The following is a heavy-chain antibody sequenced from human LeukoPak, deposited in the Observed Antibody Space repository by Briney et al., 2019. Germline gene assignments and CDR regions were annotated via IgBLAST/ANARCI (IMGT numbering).Heavy chain of an antibody. CDR2: IWYDGSNK. D-gene: IGHD4-11*01. CDR1: GFTFSSYG. J-gene: IGHJ6*02. CDR3: AGDNDYSNYYYGMDV. Sequence: GRSLRLSCAASGFTFSSYGMHWVRQAPGKGLEWVAVIWYDGSNKYCAGSVKGRFTISRDNSKNTLYLQMNSLRAEDTAVYYCAGDNDYSNYYYGMDVWGQGTTVTVSS. V-gene: IGHV3-33*01.